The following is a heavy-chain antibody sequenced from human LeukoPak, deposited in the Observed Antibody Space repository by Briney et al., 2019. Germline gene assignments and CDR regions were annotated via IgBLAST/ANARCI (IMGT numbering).Heavy chain of an antibody. J-gene: IGHJ5*02. Sequence: GSSVKVSCKASGYTFTSYDINWVRQATGQGLEWMGWMNPNSGNTGYAQKFQGRVTMTRNTSISTAYMELSSLRSEDTAVYYCARGGGRSIWRIYWFDPWGQGTLVTVSS. V-gene: IGHV1-8*01. D-gene: IGHD2-15*01. CDR1: GYTFTSYD. CDR2: MNPNSGNT. CDR3: ARGGGRSIWRIYWFDP.